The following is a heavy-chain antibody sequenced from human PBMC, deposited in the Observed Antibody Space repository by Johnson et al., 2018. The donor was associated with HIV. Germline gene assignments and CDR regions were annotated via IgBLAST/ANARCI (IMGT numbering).Heavy chain of an antibody. V-gene: IGHV3-66*01. CDR3: TTGTSWYGAITFDI. CDR2: IYSDGTT. D-gene: IGHD3-10*01. Sequence: VQLVESGGGVVQPGRSLRLSCAASGFTVRSSYMSWVRQAPGKGLEHVSVIYSDGTTYYADFVKGRFTISRDSSKDTLYLQMNSLRTEDTGVYYCTTGTSWYGAITFDIWGQGTMVTV. J-gene: IGHJ3*02. CDR1: GFTVRSSY.